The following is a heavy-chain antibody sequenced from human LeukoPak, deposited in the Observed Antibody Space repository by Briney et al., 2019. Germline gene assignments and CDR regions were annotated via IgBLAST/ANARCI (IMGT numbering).Heavy chain of an antibody. D-gene: IGHD2-15*01. V-gene: IGHV1-58*01. CDR3: ASAALVSDIVVVVAANLLYGMDV. CDR1: GFTFTSSA. CDR2: IVVGSGNT. J-gene: IGHJ6*02. Sequence: VASVKVSCKASGFTFTSSAVQWVRQARGQGLEWIGWIVVGSGNTNYAQKFQERVTITRDMSTSTAYMELSSLRSEDTAVYYCASAALVSDIVVVVAANLLYGMDVWGQGTTVTVSS.